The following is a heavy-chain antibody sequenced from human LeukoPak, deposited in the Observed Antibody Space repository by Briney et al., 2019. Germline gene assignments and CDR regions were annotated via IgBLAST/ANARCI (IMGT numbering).Heavy chain of an antibody. Sequence: SETLYLTCTVSGGSISSYYWSWIRQPPGKGLEWIGYIYYSGSTNYNPSLKSRVTISVDTSKNQFSLKLSSVTAADTAVYYCARDGPGVAAAGNSRFDYWGQGTLVTVSS. CDR3: ARDGPGVAAAGNSRFDY. CDR1: GGSISSYY. D-gene: IGHD6-13*01. CDR2: IYYSGST. J-gene: IGHJ4*02. V-gene: IGHV4-59*12.